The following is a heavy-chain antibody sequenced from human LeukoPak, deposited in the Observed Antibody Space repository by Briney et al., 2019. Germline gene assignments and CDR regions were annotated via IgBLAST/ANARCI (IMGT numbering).Heavy chain of an antibody. CDR1: GFTFSSYE. V-gene: IGHV3-48*03. CDR3: ARGVSERYFDWLGLDY. D-gene: IGHD3-9*01. Sequence: GGSLRLSCAASGFTFSSYEMNWVRQAPGKGLEWVSYISSSGSTIYYADSVKGRFTISRDNAKNSLYLQMNSLRAEDTAVYYRARGVSERYFDWLGLDYWGQGTLVTVSS. CDR2: ISSSGSTI. J-gene: IGHJ4*02.